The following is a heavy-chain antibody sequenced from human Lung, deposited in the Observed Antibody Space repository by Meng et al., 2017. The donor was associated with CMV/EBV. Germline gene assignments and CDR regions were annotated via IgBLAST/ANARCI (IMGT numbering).Heavy chain of an antibody. CDR3: LRRSGGSV. D-gene: IGHD3-10*01. J-gene: IGHJ1*01. V-gene: IGHV4-4*02. CDR1: GDVISNHNW. Sequence: QVRCSERGPATATPSWPLAPPCAVSGDVISNHNWWAWVRQPPEKGLGWIREIPHRGSSAYSPSLKSRVSMSIDKSKNQFSLKLTSVTAADTAVYHCLRRSGGSVWGQGTLVTVSS. CDR2: IPHRGSS.